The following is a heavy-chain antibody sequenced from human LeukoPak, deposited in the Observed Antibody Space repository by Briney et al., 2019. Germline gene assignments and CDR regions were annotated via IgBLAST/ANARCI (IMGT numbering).Heavy chain of an antibody. J-gene: IGHJ3*02. CDR1: GGTFSSSP. D-gene: IGHD3-22*01. CDR3: ARDIPGSSGYFNDAFDI. Sequence: ASVKVSCKASGGTFSSSPINWVRQAPGQGLEWMGRIIPIFHRANYAQKFQGRLTITTDESTRTAYMELSSLRSEDTAEYYCARDIPGSSGYFNDAFDIWGQGTMVTVSS. V-gene: IGHV1-69*05. CDR2: IIPIFHRA.